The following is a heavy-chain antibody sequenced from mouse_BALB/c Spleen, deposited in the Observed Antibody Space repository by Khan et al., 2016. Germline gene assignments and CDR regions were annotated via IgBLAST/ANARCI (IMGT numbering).Heavy chain of an antibody. V-gene: IGHV9-1*02. J-gene: IGHJ2*01. D-gene: IGHD6-1*01. CDR3: ERFRSANY. CDR1: GYTFTNYG. CDR2: INTYTGAP. Sequence: QIQLVQSGPELKKPGETVKISCKASGYTFTNYGMNWVKQAPGKGLKWMGWINTYTGAPTHADDFKGRFVFSLEPSPSPAYLKRNNLWNEDMATYFCERFRSANYWGQGTTLTVAS.